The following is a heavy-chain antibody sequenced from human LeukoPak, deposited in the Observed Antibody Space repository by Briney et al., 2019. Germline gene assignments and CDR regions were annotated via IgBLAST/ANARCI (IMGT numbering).Heavy chain of an antibody. CDR1: GFTFSSYR. CDR3: ARDRSIDTKVGAPFDY. Sequence: GGSLRLSCAASGFTFSSYRMSWVRQAPGKGLEWVANIKQDGSEKYYVDSVKGRFTISRDNAKNSLYLQMNSLRAEDTAVYYCARDRSIDTKVGAPFDYWGQGTLVTVSS. CDR2: IKQDGSEK. J-gene: IGHJ4*02. V-gene: IGHV3-7*01. D-gene: IGHD1-26*01.